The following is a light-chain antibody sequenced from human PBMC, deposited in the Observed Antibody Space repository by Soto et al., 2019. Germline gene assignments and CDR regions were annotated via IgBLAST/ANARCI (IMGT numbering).Light chain of an antibody. V-gene: IGLV2-14*01. CDR2: EVT. CDR3: SSLRSGSTRV. Sequence: QSALTRPASVSGSPGQSIAISCTGTSSDVGGYDYVSWYQQHPDKAPKLIVYEVTHRPSGVSSRFSGSKSGNTASLTISGLQAEDEADYYCSSLRSGSTRVFGTGTKVTVL. J-gene: IGLJ1*01. CDR1: SSDVGGYDY.